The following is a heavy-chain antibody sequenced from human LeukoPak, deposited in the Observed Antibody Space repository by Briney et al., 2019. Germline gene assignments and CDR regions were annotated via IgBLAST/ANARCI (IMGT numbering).Heavy chain of an antibody. J-gene: IGHJ4*02. CDR3: ANWAGTAAGFSGPFDY. CDR1: GFSFSSYG. V-gene: IGHV3-30*02. CDR2: IRYDGSNK. Sequence: GGSLRLSCAASGFSFSSYGMHWVRQAPGKGLEWVAFIRYDGSNKYYADSVKGRFTISRDNAKNSLYLQMNSLRAEDTAVYYCANWAGTAAGFSGPFDYWGQGTLVTVSS. D-gene: IGHD6-13*01.